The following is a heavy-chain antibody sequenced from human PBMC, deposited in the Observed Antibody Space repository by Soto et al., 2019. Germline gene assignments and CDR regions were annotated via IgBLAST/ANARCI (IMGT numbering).Heavy chain of an antibody. J-gene: IGHJ6*02. V-gene: IGHV5-51*01. CDR2: IYPGDSDT. D-gene: IGHD3-10*01. Sequence: AGSLKIFRQVYGYSFTIYWIAWVRHMPGKGLEGMGSIYPGDSDTRYSQSFQGQVTISADKSISTAYLQWSSLKASDTAMYYCARRAHSHSPGGGMDVWGQGTTVPVSS. CDR1: GYSFTIYW. CDR3: ARRAHSHSPGGGMDV.